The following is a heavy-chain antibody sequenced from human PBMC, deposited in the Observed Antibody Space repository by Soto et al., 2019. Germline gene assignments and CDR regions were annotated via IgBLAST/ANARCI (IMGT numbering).Heavy chain of an antibody. CDR1: GFPFGSFG. Sequence: EVQLVESGGGLVKPGGSLRLSCASSGFPFGSFGMNWVRQAPGKGLEWVSCISSRSTYIYYADSVKGRFTVSRDNAKNSGFPQKNHLRAEGTGVYYCSKDTKIAAGCRDYYYAVDVWGQGTTVTVSS. CDR2: ISSRSTYI. CDR3: SKDTKIAAGCRDYYYAVDV. V-gene: IGHV3-21*01. J-gene: IGHJ6*02. D-gene: IGHD6-13*01.